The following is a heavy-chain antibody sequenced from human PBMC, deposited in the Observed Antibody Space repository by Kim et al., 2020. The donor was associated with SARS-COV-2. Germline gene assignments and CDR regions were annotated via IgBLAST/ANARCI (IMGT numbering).Heavy chain of an antibody. J-gene: IGHJ4*02. Sequence: GGSLRLSCAASGFTFTTYWMSWVRQAPGKGLEWVANLDQDGGGISYVDSVKGRFSISRDNAKNLLFLQMNSLRAEDTAVYYCVRQPTVVTLFDFWGQGTLVTVSP. CDR1: GFTFTTYW. CDR3: VRQPTVVTLFDF. V-gene: IGHV3-7*01. CDR2: LDQDGGGI. D-gene: IGHD2-21*02.